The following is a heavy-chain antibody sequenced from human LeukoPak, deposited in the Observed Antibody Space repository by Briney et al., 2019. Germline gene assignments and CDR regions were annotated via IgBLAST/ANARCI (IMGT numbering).Heavy chain of an antibody. CDR2: IRSKAYGGTT. Sequence: PGRSLRLSCTASGFTFGDYAMSWVRQAPGKGLEWVGFIRSKAYGGTTEYAASVKGRFTISRDDSKSIAYLQMNSLKTEDTAVYYCTRDFPTYYYDSSGYHDYWGQGTLVTVSS. CDR3: TRDFPTYYYDSSGYHDY. D-gene: IGHD3-22*01. J-gene: IGHJ4*02. CDR1: GFTFGDYA. V-gene: IGHV3-49*04.